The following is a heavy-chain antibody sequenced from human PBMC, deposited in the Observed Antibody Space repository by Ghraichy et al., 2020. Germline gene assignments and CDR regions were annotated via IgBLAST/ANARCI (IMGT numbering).Heavy chain of an antibody. V-gene: IGHV3-23*01. J-gene: IGHJ1*01. CDR3: AKTRSGWYPSDFQH. D-gene: IGHD6-19*01. CDR2: ISAGGGST. Sequence: GESLNISCAASGFTFSSYAMNWVRQAPRKGLEWVSGISAGGGSTYYADSVKGRFTISRDNSKNTLYLQMNSLRAEDTAVYYCAKTRSGWYPSDFQHWGQGTLATVSS. CDR1: GFTFSSYA.